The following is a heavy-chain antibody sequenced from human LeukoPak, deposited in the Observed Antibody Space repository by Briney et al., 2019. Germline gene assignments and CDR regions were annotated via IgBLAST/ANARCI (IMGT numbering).Heavy chain of an antibody. J-gene: IGHJ6*03. CDR1: GYTFTSYY. D-gene: IGHD3-10*01. CDR3: ARGPRITVIRGGQWYYYMDV. V-gene: IGHV1-46*01. CDR2: INPSGGST. Sequence: GASVKVSCKASGYTFTSYYIHWVRQAPAQGLEWMGLINPSGGSTNYAQKFQGRVTMTRDTSTSTVYMELSSLRSEDTAVYYCARGPRITVIRGGQWYYYMDVWGKGTTVTISS.